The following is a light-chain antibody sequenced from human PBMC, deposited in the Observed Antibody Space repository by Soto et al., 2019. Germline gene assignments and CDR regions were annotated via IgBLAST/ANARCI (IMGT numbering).Light chain of an antibody. CDR2: DAS. Sequence: EIVLTQSPATLSLSPGERATLSCRASQSVSSYLAWYQQKPGQAPRLLIYDASNRATGIPARFSGSGSGTDFTLTMSSLEPENFAIYYCQQRSNWPVTFGQGTKVDIK. V-gene: IGKV3-11*01. CDR3: QQRSNWPVT. CDR1: QSVSSY. J-gene: IGKJ1*01.